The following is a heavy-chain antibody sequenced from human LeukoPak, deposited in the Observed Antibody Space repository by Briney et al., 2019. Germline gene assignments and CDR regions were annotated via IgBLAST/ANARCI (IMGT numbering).Heavy chain of an antibody. Sequence: SETLSLTCTVSGVSFSGFYWSWIRQPPGKGLEWIGEINHSGITNYNPSLKSRVTISVDTSKNQFSLKLSSVTAADTAMYYCARRGLWAFEIWGQGTMVTVSS. CDR3: ARRGLWAFEI. J-gene: IGHJ3*02. CDR2: INHSGIT. CDR1: GVSFSGFY. V-gene: IGHV4-34*01.